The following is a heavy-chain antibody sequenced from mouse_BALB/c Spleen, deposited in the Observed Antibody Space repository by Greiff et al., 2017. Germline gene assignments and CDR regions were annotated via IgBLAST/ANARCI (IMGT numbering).Heavy chain of an antibody. J-gene: IGHJ3*01. D-gene: IGHD1-1*01. CDR1: GYSFTGYY. CDR2: INPYNGAT. Sequence: VQLKESGPELVKPGASVKISCKASGYSFTGYYMHWVKQSHVKSLEWIGRINPYNGATSYNQNFKDKASLTVDKSSSTAYMELHSLTSEDSAVYYCAREDYYGSSYVEGFAYWGQGTLVTVSA. V-gene: IGHV1-31*01. CDR3: AREDYYGSSYVEGFAY.